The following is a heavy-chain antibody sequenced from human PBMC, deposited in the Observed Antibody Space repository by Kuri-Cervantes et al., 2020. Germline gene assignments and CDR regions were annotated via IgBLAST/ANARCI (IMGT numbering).Heavy chain of an antibody. CDR1: GYSISSGYY. V-gene: IGHV3-30*03. CDR2: ISNDGIIQ. D-gene: IGHD3-16*01. Sequence: LSLTCAVSGYSISSGYYWGWIRQAPGKGLEWVAVISNDGIIQYYAESVKGQFTISRDNSKNTLYLQMNSLRAEDTAVYYCARDVARLHLAMNYWGQGTLVTVSS. J-gene: IGHJ4*02. CDR3: ARDVARLHLAMNY.